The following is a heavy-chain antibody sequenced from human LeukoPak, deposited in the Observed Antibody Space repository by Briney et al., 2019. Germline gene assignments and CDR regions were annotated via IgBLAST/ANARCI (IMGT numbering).Heavy chain of an antibody. CDR1: GFTFSSYW. CDR2: IKQDGSEK. D-gene: IGHD3-3*01. CDR3: ARDSDDFWSGYYISLGY. V-gene: IGHV3-7*01. J-gene: IGHJ4*02. Sequence: GGSLRLSCAASGFTFSSYWMSWVRQAPGKGLEWVANIKQDGSEKYYVDSVKGRFAISRDNAKNSLYLQMNSLRAEDTAVYYCARDSDDFWSGYYISLGYWGQGTLVTVSS.